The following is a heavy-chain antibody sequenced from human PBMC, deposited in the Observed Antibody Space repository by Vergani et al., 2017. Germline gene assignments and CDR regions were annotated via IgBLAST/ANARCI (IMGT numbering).Heavy chain of an antibody. CDR1: GFTFSSYA. J-gene: IGHJ4*02. D-gene: IGHD5-18*01. V-gene: IGHV3-30*04. Sequence: QVQLVESGGGVVQPGRSLRLSCAASGFTFSSYAMHWVRQAPGKGLEWVAVISYDGSNKYYADSVKGRFTISRDNSKNSLYLQMNSLRTEDTALYYCAKDTDTAMVFDYWGQGTLVTVSS. CDR2: ISYDGSNK. CDR3: AKDTDTAMVFDY.